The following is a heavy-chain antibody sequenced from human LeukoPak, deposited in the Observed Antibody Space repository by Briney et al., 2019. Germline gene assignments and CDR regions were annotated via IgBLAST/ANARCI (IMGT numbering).Heavy chain of an antibody. D-gene: IGHD3-9*01. CDR1: GYTFIDFY. Sequence: DTLTVSCKASGYTFIDFYMHWVRQAPGQGLEWLGWINPNSGATNYAQRCQGRVTMTRDTSITTVYMELRSLISDDTAVYYCASPAGSNYDVLTGPGYCDYGGEGTLVTVS. CDR2: INPNSGAT. J-gene: IGHJ4*02. CDR3: ASPAGSNYDVLTGPGYCDY. V-gene: IGHV1-2*02.